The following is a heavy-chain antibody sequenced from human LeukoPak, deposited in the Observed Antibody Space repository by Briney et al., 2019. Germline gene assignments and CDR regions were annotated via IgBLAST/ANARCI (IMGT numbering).Heavy chain of an antibody. CDR1: GFTFSSYS. CDR2: ISSSSSYI. Sequence: PGGSLRLSCAASGFTFSSYSMNWVRQAPGKGLEWVSSISSSSSYIYYADSVKGRFTISRDNAKNSLYLQMNSLRAEDTAVYYCARGANYGDYDWFDPWGQGTLVTVSS. D-gene: IGHD4-17*01. CDR3: ARGANYGDYDWFDP. V-gene: IGHV3-21*01. J-gene: IGHJ5*02.